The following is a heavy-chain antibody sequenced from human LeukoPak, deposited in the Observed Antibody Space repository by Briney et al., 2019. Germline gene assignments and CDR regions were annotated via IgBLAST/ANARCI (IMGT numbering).Heavy chain of an antibody. J-gene: IGHJ5*02. V-gene: IGHV6-1*01. CDR1: GDSVSSQSAA. CDR2: TYQRSKWYN. CDR3: ARSFDWYNWFDP. Sequence: SQTLSLTCDIPGDSVSSQSAAWNWIRQSPTRGLEWLGRTYQRSKWYNDYALSVKGRMTSNVDTLKNQFSLHLTSVTPEDTAVYYCARSFDWYNWFDPWGQGTLVIVSS. D-gene: IGHD3-9*01.